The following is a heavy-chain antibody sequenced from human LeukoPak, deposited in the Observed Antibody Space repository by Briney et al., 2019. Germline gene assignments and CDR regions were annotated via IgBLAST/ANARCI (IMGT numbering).Heavy chain of an antibody. Sequence: GGSLRLSCAASGFTVSSNYMSWVRQAPGKGLEWVSVIYSGGGTYYADSVKGRFTISRDNAKNSLYLQMNSLRAEDTAVYYCARVVSGIQLWLGYWGQGTLVTVSS. J-gene: IGHJ4*02. CDR2: IYSGGGT. V-gene: IGHV3-66*01. CDR1: GFTVSSNY. D-gene: IGHD5-18*01. CDR3: ARVVSGIQLWLGY.